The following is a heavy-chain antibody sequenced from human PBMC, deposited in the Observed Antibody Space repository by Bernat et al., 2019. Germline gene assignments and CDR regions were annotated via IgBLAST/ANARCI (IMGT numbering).Heavy chain of an antibody. CDR2: ISYEGSNK. CDR3: AKLRESFFYYYGMDV. J-gene: IGHJ6*02. V-gene: IGHV3-30*18. Sequence: QVQLVESGGGVVQPGRSLRLSCAASGFTFSSYGMHWVRQAPGKGLEWVAVISYEGSNKYYADSVKGRFTISRDNSKNTLYLQMNSLRAEDTAVYYCAKLRESFFYYYGMDVWGQGTTVTVSS. CDR1: GFTFSSYG. D-gene: IGHD3-10*01.